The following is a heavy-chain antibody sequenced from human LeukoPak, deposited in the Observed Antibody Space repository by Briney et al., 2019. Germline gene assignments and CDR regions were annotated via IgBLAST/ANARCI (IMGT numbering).Heavy chain of an antibody. Sequence: SETLSLTCTVSGGPITGSYWSWIRQPPGKGLEWIGYIYYSGTTYYNPSLKSRVSISVDTSKNQFSLKLSSVTAADTALYYCARGSGYSYNEYFFDNWGQGTLVTVSS. J-gene: IGHJ4*02. V-gene: IGHV4-59*01. D-gene: IGHD5-18*01. CDR2: IYYSGTT. CDR3: ARGSGYSYNEYFFDN. CDR1: GGPITGSY.